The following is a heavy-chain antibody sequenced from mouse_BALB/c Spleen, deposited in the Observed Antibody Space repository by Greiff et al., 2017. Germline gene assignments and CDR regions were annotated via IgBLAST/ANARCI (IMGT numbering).Heavy chain of an antibody. Sequence: DVMLVESGGGLVQPGGSRKLSCAASGFTFSSFGMHWVRQAPEKGLEWVAYISSGSSTIYYADTVKGRSTISRDNPKNTLFLQMTSLRSEDTAMYYCARDDPYAMDYWGQGTSVTVSS. CDR3: ARDDPYAMDY. D-gene: IGHD2-3*01. CDR1: GFTFSSFG. V-gene: IGHV5-17*02. J-gene: IGHJ4*01. CDR2: ISSGSSTI.